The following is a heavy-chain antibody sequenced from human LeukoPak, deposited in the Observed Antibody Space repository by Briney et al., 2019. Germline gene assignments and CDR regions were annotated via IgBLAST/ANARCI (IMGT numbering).Heavy chain of an antibody. J-gene: IGHJ6*02. Sequence: PGGSLRLSCTGSGFTFGDHAMSWVRQAPGKGLEWVGFIRSKAYRGTTEYAASVKGRFTISRDDSASIAYLQTSSLRTEDTAVYYCARGPIQLWIHNAMDVWGQGTTVTVSS. CDR1: GFTFGDHA. CDR3: ARGPIQLWIHNAMDV. CDR2: IRSKAYRGTT. V-gene: IGHV3-49*04. D-gene: IGHD5-18*01.